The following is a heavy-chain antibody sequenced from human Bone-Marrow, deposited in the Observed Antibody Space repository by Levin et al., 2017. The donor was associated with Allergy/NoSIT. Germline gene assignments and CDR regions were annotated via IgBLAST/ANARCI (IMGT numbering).Heavy chain of an antibody. CDR3: ARRYYDAGTYRFDP. D-gene: IGHD3-10*01. CDR2: IYHSGGT. J-gene: IGHJ5*02. V-gene: IGHV4-39*01. Sequence: SETLSLTCTVSGGSISDDIHYWAWIRQPPGKGLEWIGSIYHSGGTYFNPSLQSRVTMSIDTSKNQFSLNLLSVTAADTAIYYCARRYYDAGTYRFDPWGQGTLVTASS. CDR1: GGSISDDIHY.